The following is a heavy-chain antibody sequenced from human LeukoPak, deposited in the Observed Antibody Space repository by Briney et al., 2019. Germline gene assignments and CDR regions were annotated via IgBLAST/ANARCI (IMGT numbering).Heavy chain of an antibody. CDR2: INHSGST. D-gene: IGHD3-10*01. CDR1: GGSFSGYY. Sequence: SETLSLTCAVYGGSFSGYYWSWIRQPPGKGLEWIGEINHSGSTNYNPSLKSRVTISVDTSKNQFSLKLSSVTAADTAVYYCARGRSCGSRLVRGWFDPWGQGTLVTVSS. J-gene: IGHJ5*02. V-gene: IGHV4-34*01. CDR3: ARGRSCGSRLVRGWFDP.